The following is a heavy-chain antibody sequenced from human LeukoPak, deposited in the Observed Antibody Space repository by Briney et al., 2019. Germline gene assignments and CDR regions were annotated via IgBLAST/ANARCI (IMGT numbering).Heavy chain of an antibody. D-gene: IGHD3-16*01. CDR1: GGSISSYY. V-gene: IGHV4-59*01. CDR2: IYYSGST. CDR3: ASRHGGGVNYYYYMDV. Sequence: SETLSLTCTVSGGSISSYYWSWIRQPPRKGLERIGDIYYSGSTNYNPSLKRRVTISVDTSKNQYSLKLSPVTAADTAVYYCASRHGGGVNYYYYMDVWGKGTTVTVSS. J-gene: IGHJ6*03.